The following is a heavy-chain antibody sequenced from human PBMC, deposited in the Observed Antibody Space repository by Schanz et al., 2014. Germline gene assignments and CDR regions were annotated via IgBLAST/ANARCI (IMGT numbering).Heavy chain of an antibody. Sequence: EVQLLESGGGLVKPGGSLRLSCSASGFTFSIYAMHWVRQAPGKGLEWVSAINTGVNTYYADSVRGRFTMSRDNSKNTLYLQMNSLRAEDTAVYYCAKGRFGELSAFDIWGQGTMVTVSS. D-gene: IGHD3-10*01. CDR1: GFTFSIYA. V-gene: IGHV3-23*01. CDR3: AKGRFGELSAFDI. CDR2: INTGVNT. J-gene: IGHJ3*02.